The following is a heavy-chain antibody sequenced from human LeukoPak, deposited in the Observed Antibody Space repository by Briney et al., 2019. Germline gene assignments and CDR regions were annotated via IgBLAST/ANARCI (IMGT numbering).Heavy chain of an antibody. CDR1: EFTFVRYG. D-gene: IGHD1-26*01. J-gene: IGHJ6*03. Sequence: GGSLRLSCAASEFTFVRYGMNWVRQAPGQGLEWVAYISRSSFKIGYADSVKGRFTISRDNCKNSLYLLLDSLIVEDTDIYDCVREPTYGSNWYYYMDVWGKGTTVTVSS. CDR3: VREPTYGSNWYYYMDV. CDR2: ISRSSFKI. V-gene: IGHV3-48*04.